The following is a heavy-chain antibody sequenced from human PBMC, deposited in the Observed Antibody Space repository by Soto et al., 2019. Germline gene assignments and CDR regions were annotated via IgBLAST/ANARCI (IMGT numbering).Heavy chain of an antibody. V-gene: IGHV4-34*01. CDR3: ARGRDIVVVPAAPSMDV. D-gene: IGHD2-2*01. CDR1: GGSFSGYY. J-gene: IGHJ6*02. CDR2: SNHSGST. Sequence: SETLSLTCAVYGGSFSGYYWSWIRQPPGRGLEWIGESNHSGSTNYNPSLKSRVTISVDTSKNQFSLKLSSVTAADTAVYYCARGRDIVVVPAAPSMDVWGQGTTVTVSS.